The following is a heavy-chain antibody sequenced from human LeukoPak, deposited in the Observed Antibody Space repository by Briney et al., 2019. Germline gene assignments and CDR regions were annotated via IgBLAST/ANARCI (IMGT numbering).Heavy chain of an antibody. Sequence: GGSLRLSCSASGFTFSSYSMNWVRQAPGKGLEWVSSISSSSSYIYYASSVNGQFTSSVDKPNKSLDLQMKSLRADGTVVYYCARVPNYYDSLYYFDYWGQGTLVTVSS. J-gene: IGHJ4*02. CDR1: GFTFSSYS. D-gene: IGHD3-22*01. CDR3: ARVPNYYDSLYYFDY. V-gene: IGHV3-21*03. CDR2: ISSSSSYI.